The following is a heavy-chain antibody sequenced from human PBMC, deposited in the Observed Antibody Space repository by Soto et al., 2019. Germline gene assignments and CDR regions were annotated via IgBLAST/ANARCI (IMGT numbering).Heavy chain of an antibody. D-gene: IGHD6-19*01. CDR3: ARAAVADYYYYGMDV. V-gene: IGHV1-69*13. J-gene: IGHJ6*02. Sequence: SVKVSCKASGGTFSSYAISWVRQAPGQGLEWMGGIIPIFGTANYAQKFQGRVTITADESTSTAYMEQSSLRSEDTAVYYCARAAVADYYYYGMDVWGQGTTVTVSS. CDR2: IIPIFGTA. CDR1: GGTFSSYA.